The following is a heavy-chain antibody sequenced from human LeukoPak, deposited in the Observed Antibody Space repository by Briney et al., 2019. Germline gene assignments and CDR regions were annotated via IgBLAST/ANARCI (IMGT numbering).Heavy chain of an antibody. CDR3: AKGIAAPGTSGYYGMDV. CDR1: GFTFSSYG. V-gene: IGHV3-33*06. J-gene: IGHJ6*02. Sequence: GGSLRLSCAASGFTFSSYGMHWVRQAPGKGLEWVAVIWYDGSNKYYADSVKGRFTISRDNSKNTLYLQMNSLRAEDTAVYYCAKGIAAPGTSGYYGMDVWGQGTTVTVSS. D-gene: IGHD6-13*01. CDR2: IWYDGSNK.